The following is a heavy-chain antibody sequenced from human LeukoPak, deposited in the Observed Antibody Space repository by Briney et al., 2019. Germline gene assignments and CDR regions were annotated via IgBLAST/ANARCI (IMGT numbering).Heavy chain of an antibody. CDR2: ISAYNGNT. D-gene: IGHD2-15*01. CDR3: ARDGYCSGGSCYRDNWFDP. CDR1: GYTFTGYY. V-gene: IGHV1-18*01. Sequence: ASVKVSFKASGYTFTGYYMHWVRQAPGQGLEWMGWISAYNGNTSYAQKLQGRVTMTTDTSTSTAYMELRSLRSDDTAVYYCARDGYCSGGSCYRDNWFDPWGQGTLVTVSS. J-gene: IGHJ5*02.